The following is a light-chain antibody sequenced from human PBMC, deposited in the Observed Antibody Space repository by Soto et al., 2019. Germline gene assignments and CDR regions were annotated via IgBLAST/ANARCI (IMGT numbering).Light chain of an antibody. CDR2: DVT. Sequence: QSALTQPASVSGSPGQSITISCTGTSSDVGGYNYVSWYQQHPGKAPKLMIYDVTNRPSGVSNRFSGSKSGNTASLTISGLPAEDEADYYGSSYTSSSTPLVFGGGTKLTVL. V-gene: IGLV2-14*01. CDR1: SSDVGGYNY. J-gene: IGLJ3*02. CDR3: SSYTSSSTPLV.